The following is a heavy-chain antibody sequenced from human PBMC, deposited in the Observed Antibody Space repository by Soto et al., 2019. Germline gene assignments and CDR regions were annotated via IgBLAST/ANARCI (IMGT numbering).Heavy chain of an antibody. CDR1: GFRFNNYA. D-gene: IGHD3-16*01. J-gene: IGHJ4*02. V-gene: IGHV3-30*18. Sequence: QVQLVESGGGVVQPGGSLRLSCAASGFRFNNYAIDWVRQAPGKGLEWVAFRSFDGRKQYYGDFEQGRFSISRDDSKNTVFLQMSSLRPEDTAVYYCAKPMGFRLGELAPDFWGQGTLVTVSA. CDR3: AKPMGFRLGELAPDF. CDR2: RSFDGRKQ.